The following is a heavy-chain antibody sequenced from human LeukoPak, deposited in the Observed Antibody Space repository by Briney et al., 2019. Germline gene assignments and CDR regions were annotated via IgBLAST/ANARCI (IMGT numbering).Heavy chain of an antibody. CDR3: ARGEEGSDSSGHFDY. D-gene: IGHD6-19*01. J-gene: IGHJ4*02. V-gene: IGHV4-34*01. CDR2: INHSGST. CDR1: GGSLSGYY. Sequence: SETLSLTCAVYGGSLSGYYWSWIRQSPGKGLEWIGEINHSGSTNYNPSLKSRVTISVDTSKNQFSLKLSSVTAADTAVYYCARGEEGSDSSGHFDYWGQGTLVTVSS.